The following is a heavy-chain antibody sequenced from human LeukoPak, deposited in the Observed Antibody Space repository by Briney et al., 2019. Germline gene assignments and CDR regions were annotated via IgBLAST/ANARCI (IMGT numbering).Heavy chain of an antibody. CDR2: INHGGST. CDR1: GGSFSGYY. J-gene: IGHJ6*02. V-gene: IGHV4-34*01. Sequence: ETLSLTCAVYGGSFSGYYWSWIRQPPGKGLEWIGEINHGGSTNYNPSLKSRVTISVDTSKNQFSLKLSSVTAADTAVYYCARGEKDYYYGMDVWGQGTTVTVSS. CDR3: ARGEKDYYYGMDV.